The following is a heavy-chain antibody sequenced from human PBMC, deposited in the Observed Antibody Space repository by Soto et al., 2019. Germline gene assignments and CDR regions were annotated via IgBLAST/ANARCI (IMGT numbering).Heavy chain of an antibody. D-gene: IGHD4-17*01. J-gene: IGHJ3*01. V-gene: IGHV3-74*01. Sequence: GGSLRLSCAASGVTFGSYWMHWVGQGPGKGLVWVSRIKTDGSSTNYADSVKGRLTISRDNAKNTLYLEMNSLRDEDTAVYYCARAVPTHYGIDVWGQGTTVTVS. CDR2: IKTDGSST. CDR1: GVTFGSYW. CDR3: ARAVPTHYGIDV.